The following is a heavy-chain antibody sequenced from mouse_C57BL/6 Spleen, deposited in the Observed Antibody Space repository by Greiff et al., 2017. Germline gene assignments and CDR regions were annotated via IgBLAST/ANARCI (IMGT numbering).Heavy chain of an antibody. D-gene: IGHD1-1*01. Sequence: QVQLQQSGAELVKPGASVKISCKASGYAFSSYWMNWVKQRPGKGLEWIGQIYPGDGDTNYNGKFKGKAPLTADKSSSTAYMQLSSLTSEDSAVYFCARSEYYGSSPLFDYWGQGTTLTVSS. V-gene: IGHV1-80*01. J-gene: IGHJ2*01. CDR2: IYPGDGDT. CDR3: ARSEYYGSSPLFDY. CDR1: GYAFSSYW.